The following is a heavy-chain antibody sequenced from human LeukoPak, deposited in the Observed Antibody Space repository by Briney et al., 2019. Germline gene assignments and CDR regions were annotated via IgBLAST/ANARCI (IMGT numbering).Heavy chain of an antibody. CDR2: ISSSSSYI. V-gene: IGHV3-21*01. Sequence: GGSLRLSCAASGFTFSSYSMNWARQAPGKGLEWVSSISSSSSYIYYADSVKGRFTISRDNAKNSLYLQMNSLRAEDTAVYYCARDSGYDDGEYYFDYWGQGTLVTVSS. J-gene: IGHJ4*02. CDR1: GFTFSSYS. D-gene: IGHD5-12*01. CDR3: ARDSGYDDGEYYFDY.